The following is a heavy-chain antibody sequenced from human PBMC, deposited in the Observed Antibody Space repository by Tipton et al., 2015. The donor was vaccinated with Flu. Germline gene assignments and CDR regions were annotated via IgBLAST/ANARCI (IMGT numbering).Heavy chain of an antibody. D-gene: IGHD6-13*01. J-gene: IGHJ6*02. CDR1: GGPISSSSYY. CDR2: IYYSGST. Sequence: TLSLTCTVSGGPISSSSYYWGRLRQPPGKGLEWIGSIYYSGSTYYNPSLKSRVTISVDTSKNQFSLKLSSVTAADTAVYYCAREGSAGTFLYYYYGMDVWGQGTTVTVSS. CDR3: AREGSAGTFLYYYYGMDV. V-gene: IGHV4-39*07.